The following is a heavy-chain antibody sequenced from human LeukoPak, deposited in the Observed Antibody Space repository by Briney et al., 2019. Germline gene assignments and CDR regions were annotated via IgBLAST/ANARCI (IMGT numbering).Heavy chain of an antibody. CDR1: GFTFSSYS. CDR3: ARDLRKGGSS. V-gene: IGHV3-48*01. J-gene: IGHJ4*02. D-gene: IGHD6-13*01. Sequence: GGSLRLSCADSGFTFSSYSMNRVRQAPGKGLEWVSYISSSSSTIYYADSVKGRFTISRDNAKNSLYLQMNSLRAEDTAVYYCARDLRKGGSSWGQGTLVTVSS. CDR2: ISSSSSTI.